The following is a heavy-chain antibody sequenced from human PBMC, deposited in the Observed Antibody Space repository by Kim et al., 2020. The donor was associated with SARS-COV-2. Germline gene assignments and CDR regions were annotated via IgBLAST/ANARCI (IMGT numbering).Heavy chain of an antibody. CDR3: ARVSPVDYGDYLAFDI. V-gene: IGHV1-46*01. J-gene: IGHJ3*02. D-gene: IGHD4-17*01. Sequence: KSRGRVTMTRDTSTSTVYMELSSLRSEDTAVYYCARVSPVDYGDYLAFDIWGQGTMVTVSS.